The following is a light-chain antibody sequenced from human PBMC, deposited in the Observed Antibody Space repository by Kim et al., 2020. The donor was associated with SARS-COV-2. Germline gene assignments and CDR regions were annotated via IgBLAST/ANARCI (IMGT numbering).Light chain of an antibody. CDR1: QSVGSD. V-gene: IGKV3D-15*01. CDR2: DVS. J-gene: IGKJ4*01. Sequence: VSTGEGATLSCRARQSVGSDLAWYQQKPGQAPRLLIYDVSTRANGIPGRVSGSGSGTEFTLTISSLQSEDFAVYHCQQYHNWPLTFGGGTKVDIK. CDR3: QQYHNWPLT.